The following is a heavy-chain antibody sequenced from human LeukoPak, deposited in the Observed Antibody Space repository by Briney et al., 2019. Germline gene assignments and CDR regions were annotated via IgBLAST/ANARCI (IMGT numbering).Heavy chain of an antibody. CDR3: ARAGLVGIPDI. V-gene: IGHV1-2*02. Sequence: GASVKVSCKASGYTFTDYYMHWVRQAPGQGLEWMGWINPNSGDTNYAQKFQGRVTMTRDTSISTAYMELSSLRSDDTAVYYCARAGLVGIPDIWGQGTLVTVSS. CDR2: INPNSGDT. J-gene: IGHJ4*02. CDR1: GYTFTDYY. D-gene: IGHD2-15*01.